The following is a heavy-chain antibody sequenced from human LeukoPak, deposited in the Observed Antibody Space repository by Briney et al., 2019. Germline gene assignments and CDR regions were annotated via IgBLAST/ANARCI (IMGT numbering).Heavy chain of an antibody. Sequence: ASVKVSCKASGYTITGYYMHWVRQAPGQGLEWMGWINPNSGGTNYAQKFQGRVTITADKSTSTAYMELSSLRSEDTAVYYCARHVVAATSYYGMDVWGQGTTVTVSS. D-gene: IGHD2-15*01. J-gene: IGHJ6*02. CDR3: ARHVVAATSYYGMDV. V-gene: IGHV1-2*02. CDR1: GYTITGYY. CDR2: INPNSGGT.